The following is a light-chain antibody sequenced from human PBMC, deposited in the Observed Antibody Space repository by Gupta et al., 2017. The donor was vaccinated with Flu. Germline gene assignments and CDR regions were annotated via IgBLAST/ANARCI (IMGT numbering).Light chain of an antibody. J-gene: IGKJ4*01. V-gene: IGKV3-11*01. CDR2: DAS. Sequence: EIVLTQSPATLSLSPGERATLSCRASQSISSYLAWYQHKSGQAPRLLIYDASNRATGIPARFSGSGSGTDFTLTISSLEPEDFAVYYCQQRSHTFGGGTKVEIK. CDR1: QSISSY. CDR3: QQRSHT.